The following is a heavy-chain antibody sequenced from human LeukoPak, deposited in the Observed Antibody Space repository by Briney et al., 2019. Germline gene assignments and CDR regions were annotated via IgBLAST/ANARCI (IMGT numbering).Heavy chain of an antibody. Sequence: SVKVSCKASGGTFGSYAISWVRQAPGQGLEWMGRIIPILGIANYAQKFQGRVTITADKSTSTAYMELSSLRSEDTAVYYCARCTIKQQLLDYWGQGTLVTVSS. CDR1: GGTFGSYA. V-gene: IGHV1-69*04. CDR2: IIPILGIA. J-gene: IGHJ4*02. D-gene: IGHD6-13*01. CDR3: ARCTIKQQLLDY.